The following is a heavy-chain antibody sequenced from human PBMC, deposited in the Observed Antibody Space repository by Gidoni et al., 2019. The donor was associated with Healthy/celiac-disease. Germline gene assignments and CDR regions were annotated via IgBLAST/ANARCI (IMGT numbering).Heavy chain of an antibody. J-gene: IGHJ4*02. CDR1: GRSFSGYY. Sequence: QVQLQQWCAGLWKPSETLSLTCAVDGRSFSGYYWSWIRQPPGKGLEWIGEINHSGSTNYNPSLKSRVTISVDTPKNQFSLKLSSVTAADTAVYYCARANRWNWNYVLRYWAQGTLVTVSS. V-gene: IGHV4-34*01. CDR3: ARANRWNWNYVLRY. CDR2: INHSGST. D-gene: IGHD1-7*01.